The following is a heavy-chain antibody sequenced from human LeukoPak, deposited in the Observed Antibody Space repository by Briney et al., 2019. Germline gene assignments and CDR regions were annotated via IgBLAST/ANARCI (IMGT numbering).Heavy chain of an antibody. Sequence: PSETLSLTCTVSGDSISSSLYYWGWIRQPPGRGLEWIGTIYYSETTYYNPSLKSRVTISVDTSNNQFALNLSSVTAADTAVYYCARQGDSRGYSTLDYWGQGTLVTVSS. CDR1: GDSISSSLYY. V-gene: IGHV4-39*01. D-gene: IGHD3-22*01. J-gene: IGHJ4*02. CDR3: ARQGDSRGYSTLDY. CDR2: IYYSETT.